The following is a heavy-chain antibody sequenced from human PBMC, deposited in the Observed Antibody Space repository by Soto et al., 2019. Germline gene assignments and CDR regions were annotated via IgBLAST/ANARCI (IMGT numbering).Heavy chain of an antibody. V-gene: IGHV4-59*01. CDR2: IYFNGGT. CDR3: ARDENSYGSMDV. J-gene: IGHJ6*02. CDR1: GASINNYY. Sequence: SETLSLTCSVSGASINNYYLSWIRQPPGKGLEWIGYIYFNGGTNYNPSLKSRVTISVDRPKNQFSLNLSSVTTADTAVYYCARDENSYGSMDVWGQGTTVTVSS. D-gene: IGHD5-18*01.